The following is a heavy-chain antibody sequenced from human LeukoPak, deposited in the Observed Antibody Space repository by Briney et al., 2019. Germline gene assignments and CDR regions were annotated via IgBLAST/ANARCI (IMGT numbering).Heavy chain of an antibody. CDR1: GFTFSDSA. CDR2: IRSKPHNYAT. CDR3: TPVVGDMVFTNAY. Sequence: GGSLRLSCAASGFTFSDSAMHWVRQASGKGLEWVGRIRSKPHNYATAYAASVKGRFTLSRDDSESTAFLQMNSLRTEDTAVYYCTPVVGDMVFTNAYWGQGTLVTVSS. V-gene: IGHV3-73*01. D-gene: IGHD5/OR15-5a*01. J-gene: IGHJ4*02.